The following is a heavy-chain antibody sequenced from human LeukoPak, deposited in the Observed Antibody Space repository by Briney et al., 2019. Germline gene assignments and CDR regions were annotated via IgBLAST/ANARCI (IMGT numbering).Heavy chain of an antibody. J-gene: IGHJ4*02. V-gene: IGHV3-48*04. Sequence: GGSLRLSCAASGFTFSSYSMNWVRQAPGKGLESVSYISSSSSTIYYADSVKGRFTISRDNARNSLYLQMNSLRAEDTAVYYCARDGGSGWSSAFFDHWGQGTLVSVSS. D-gene: IGHD6-19*01. CDR2: ISSSSSTI. CDR3: ARDGGSGWSSAFFDH. CDR1: GFTFSSYS.